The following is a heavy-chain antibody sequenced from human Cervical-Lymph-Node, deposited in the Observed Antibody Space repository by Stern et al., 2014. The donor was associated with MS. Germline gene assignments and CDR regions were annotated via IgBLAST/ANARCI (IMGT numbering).Heavy chain of an antibody. V-gene: IGHV1-2*02. J-gene: IGHJ4*02. CDR3: ARDRIGDGDLSLDN. Sequence: QVQLGQSGAEMKKPGASVKVSCKASGYTLTGYYIHWVRQAPGQGLERMGWMNANSGGTKYAQNFQGRVTMTTDTSINTAYMEMSGLTSDDTAVYFCARDRIGDGDLSLDNWGQGTLVTVSS. CDR2: MNANSGGT. CDR1: GYTLTGYY. D-gene: IGHD3-10*01.